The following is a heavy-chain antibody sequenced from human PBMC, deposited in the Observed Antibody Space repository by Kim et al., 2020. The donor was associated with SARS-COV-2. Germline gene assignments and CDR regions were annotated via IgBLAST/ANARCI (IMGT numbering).Heavy chain of an antibody. CDR3: AKDSLEKMFEY. J-gene: IGHJ4*02. CDR2: K. D-gene: IGHD1-1*01. Sequence: KYYAGSVKGRFTISRDNSKNTLYLQMNSLRAEDTAVYYCAKDSLEKMFEYWGQGTLVTVSS. V-gene: IGHV3-23*01.